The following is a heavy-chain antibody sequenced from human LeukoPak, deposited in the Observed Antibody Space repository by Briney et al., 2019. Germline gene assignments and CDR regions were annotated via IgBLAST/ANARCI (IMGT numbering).Heavy chain of an antibody. D-gene: IGHD1-1*01. V-gene: IGHV4-59*01. Sequence: SETLSLTCTVSGGYISSYYWSWIRQPPGKGLEWIGYVDHTGSTNFNPSLNGRVSISRDTTKNLFSLRPRSVTAADTAVYFCARGRVSSSTWYSTYYYYFYMDVWGKGTTVTVSS. J-gene: IGHJ6*03. CDR2: VDHTGST. CDR1: GGYISSYY. CDR3: ARGRVSSSTWYSTYYYYFYMDV.